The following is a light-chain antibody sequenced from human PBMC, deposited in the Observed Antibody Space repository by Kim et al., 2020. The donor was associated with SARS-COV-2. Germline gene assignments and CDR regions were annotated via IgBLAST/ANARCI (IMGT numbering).Light chain of an antibody. V-gene: IGLV3-19*01. CDR3: NSRESSGNQPVV. J-gene: IGLJ2*01. Sequence: LGQTVMFTCQGVSLRSYYASWYQQKPGQAPVLVIYGKNNRPSGIPDRFSGSSSGNAASLTITGAQAEDEADYYCNSRESSGNQPVVFGGGTKLTVL. CDR2: GKN. CDR1: SLRSYY.